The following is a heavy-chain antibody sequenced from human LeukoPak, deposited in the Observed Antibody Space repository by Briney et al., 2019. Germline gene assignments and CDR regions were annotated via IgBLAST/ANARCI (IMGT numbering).Heavy chain of an antibody. D-gene: IGHD6-25*01. CDR3: ARVSAALGTRYMDV. CDR2: VNPKSGRT. Sequence: ASVKVSCKASGYTFIDSYIHWVRQAPGQGLEGVGWVNPKSGRTSYAQQFQGRVNMTRDTSINTVYMEMRGLRSDDPAVFHCARVSAALGTRYMDVWGNGPTVIVSS. CDR1: GYTFIDSY. J-gene: IGHJ6*03. V-gene: IGHV1-2*02.